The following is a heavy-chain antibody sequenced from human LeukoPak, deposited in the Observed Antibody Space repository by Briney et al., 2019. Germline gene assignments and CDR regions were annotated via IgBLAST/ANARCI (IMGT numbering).Heavy chain of an antibody. CDR3: ATWGTWAR. Sequence: NPGESLKISCKGSGYSFTSYWIGWVRQMPGKGLEWMGIIYPGDSDTRYSPSFQGQVTISADNSITTAYLQWSSLKASGTAMYYCATWGTWARWGQGTLVTVSS. V-gene: IGHV5-51*01. J-gene: IGHJ4*02. D-gene: IGHD3-16*01. CDR2: IYPGDSDT. CDR1: GYSFTSYW.